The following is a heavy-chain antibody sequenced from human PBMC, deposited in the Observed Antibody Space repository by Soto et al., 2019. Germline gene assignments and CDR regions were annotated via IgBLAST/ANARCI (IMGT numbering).Heavy chain of an antibody. J-gene: IGHJ4*02. V-gene: IGHV3-23*01. CDR2: ISGSGGST. CDR1: GFTFSSYA. Sequence: GSLRLSCAASGFTFSSYAMSLVRQAPGKGLDWVSAISGSGGSTYYADSVKGRFTISRDNSKNTLYLQMNSLRAEDTAVYYCAKTLRYFGWLLSGDYFDYWGQGTLVTVSS. D-gene: IGHD3-9*01. CDR3: AKTLRYFGWLLSGDYFDY.